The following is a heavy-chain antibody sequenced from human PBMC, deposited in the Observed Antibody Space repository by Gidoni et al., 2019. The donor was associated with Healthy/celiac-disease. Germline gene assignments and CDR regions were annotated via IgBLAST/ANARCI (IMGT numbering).Heavy chain of an antibody. Sequence: EVQLVESGGGLVQPGGSLRLSCAASGFTFSSEWMSWARQAPGKGLEWVANIKQDGSEKYYVDSVKGRFTISRDNAKNSLYLQMNSLRAEDTAVYYCARDGWSDAFDIWGQGTMVTVSS. CDR2: IKQDGSEK. J-gene: IGHJ3*02. CDR1: GFTFSSEW. D-gene: IGHD6-19*01. V-gene: IGHV3-7*01. CDR3: ARDGWSDAFDI.